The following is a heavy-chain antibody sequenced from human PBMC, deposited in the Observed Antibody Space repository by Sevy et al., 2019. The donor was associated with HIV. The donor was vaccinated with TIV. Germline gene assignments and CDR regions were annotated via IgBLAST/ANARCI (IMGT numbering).Heavy chain of an antibody. CDR3: ARDRTYGSFIDY. D-gene: IGHD3-10*01. Sequence: GGCLRLSCAASGFTFSTYNMNWVRQAPGKGLEWVSSIWSSSSYLYYADSVKGRFTISRDNAKNSLYLQMNSLKVEDMAVYYCARDRTYGSFIDYWGQGTLVTVSS. CDR2: IWSSSSYL. J-gene: IGHJ4*02. V-gene: IGHV3-21*01. CDR1: GFTFSTYN.